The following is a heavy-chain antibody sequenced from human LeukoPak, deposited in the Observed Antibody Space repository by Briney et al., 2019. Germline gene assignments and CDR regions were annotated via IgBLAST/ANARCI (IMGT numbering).Heavy chain of an antibody. D-gene: IGHD2-15*01. CDR3: AKWSGSSCYSPCDY. CDR1: GLTFRNYA. CDR2: ICANDGNT. J-gene: IGHJ4*02. V-gene: IGHV3-23*01. Sequence: PGGSLRLSCAASGLTFRNYAMSWVRQAPGKGLEWVSVICANDGNTYYADAVKGRFTISRDNSKDTLYLQMDSLRAEDTAVYYCAKWSGSSCYSPCDYWGQGILVTVSS.